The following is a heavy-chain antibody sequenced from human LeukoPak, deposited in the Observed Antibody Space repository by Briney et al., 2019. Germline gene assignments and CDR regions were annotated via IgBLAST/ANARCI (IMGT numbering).Heavy chain of an antibody. CDR3: ARAARGYCSSTSCPRLYFDY. D-gene: IGHD2-2*01. CDR1: GFTFSSYG. Sequence: GGSLRLSCAASGFTFSSYGMHWVRQAPGKGLEWVAVIWYDGSNKYYADSVKGRFTISRDNSKNTLYLQMNSLRAEDTAVYYCARAARGYCSSTSCPRLYFDYWGQGTLVTVSS. V-gene: IGHV3-33*01. CDR2: IWYDGSNK. J-gene: IGHJ4*02.